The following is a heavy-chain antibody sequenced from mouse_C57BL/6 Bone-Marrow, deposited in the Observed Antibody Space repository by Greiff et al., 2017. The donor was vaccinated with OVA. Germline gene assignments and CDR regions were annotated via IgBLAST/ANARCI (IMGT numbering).Heavy chain of an antibody. J-gene: IGHJ2*01. CDR2: IDPSDSYT. V-gene: IGHV1-59*01. CDR3: VTSYYGSREYYFDY. D-gene: IGHD1-1*01. CDR1: GYTFTSYW. Sequence: QVQLQQPGAELVRPGTSVKLSCKASGYTFTSYWMHWVKQRPGQGLEWIGVIDPSDSYTNYNQKFKGKATLTVDTSSSTAYMQLSSLTSEDSAVYYCVTSYYGSREYYFDYWGQGTTLTVSS.